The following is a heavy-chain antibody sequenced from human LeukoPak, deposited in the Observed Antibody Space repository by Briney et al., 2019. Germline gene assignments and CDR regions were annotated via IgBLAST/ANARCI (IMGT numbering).Heavy chain of an antibody. D-gene: IGHD4-17*01. V-gene: IGHV1-46*02. J-gene: IGHJ2*01. CDR1: GYTFNSYY. CDR3: ARSKYGDLWYFDL. Sequence: ASVKVSCKASGYTFNSYYMHWVRQAPGQGLEWMGIINPSGGSTNYAQKFQGRVTMTRDTSTSTVYMELSSLRSEDTALYYCARSKYGDLWYFDLWGRGTLVTVSS. CDR2: INPSGGST.